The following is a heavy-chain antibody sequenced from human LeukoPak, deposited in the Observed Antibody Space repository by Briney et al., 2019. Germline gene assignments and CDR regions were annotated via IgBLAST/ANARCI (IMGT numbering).Heavy chain of an antibody. CDR3: AKDFSRGGRNNYMDV. CDR1: GFTFSSYW. CDR2: INSDGSST. V-gene: IGHV3-74*01. D-gene: IGHD3-3*01. J-gene: IGHJ6*03. Sequence: GGSLRLSCAASGFTFSSYWMHWVRQAPGKGLVWVSRINSDGSSTSYADSVKGRFTISRDNSKNTLNLQMNSLRAEDTAVYYCAKDFSRGGRNNYMDVWGKGITVTISS.